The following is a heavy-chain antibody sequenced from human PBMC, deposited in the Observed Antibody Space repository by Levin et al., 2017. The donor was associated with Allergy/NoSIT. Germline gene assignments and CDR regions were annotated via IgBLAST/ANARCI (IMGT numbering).Heavy chain of an antibody. D-gene: IGHD6-19*01. CDR1: GFTFNSYA. J-gene: IGHJ1*01. CDR3: AKVVSLGVRQYSSGWYNSPFQH. Sequence: GGSLRLSCAASGFTFNSYAMSWVRQAPGKGLEWVSGISGSGGSTYYADSVKGRFTISRNNSKHTLYLQMNSLRAEDTAVYYCAKVVSLGVRQYSSGWYNSPFQHWGQGTLVTVSS. CDR2: ISGSGGST. V-gene: IGHV3-23*01.